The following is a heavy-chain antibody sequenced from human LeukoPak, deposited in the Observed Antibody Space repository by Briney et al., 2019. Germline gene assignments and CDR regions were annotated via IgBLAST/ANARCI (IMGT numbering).Heavy chain of an antibody. Sequence: QPSETLSLTCTVSGGSISSSSYYWGWIRQPPGKGLEWIGSIYYSGSTYYNPSLKSRVTISVDTSKNQFSLKLSSVTAADTAVYYCARFHIAAAGVFDYWGQGTLVTVSS. D-gene: IGHD6-13*01. CDR1: GGSISSSSYY. CDR2: IYYSGST. V-gene: IGHV4-39*07. CDR3: ARFHIAAAGVFDY. J-gene: IGHJ4*02.